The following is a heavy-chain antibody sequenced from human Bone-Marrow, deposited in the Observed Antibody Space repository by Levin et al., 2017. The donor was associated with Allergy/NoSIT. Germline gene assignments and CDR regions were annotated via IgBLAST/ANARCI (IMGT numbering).Heavy chain of an antibody. D-gene: IGHD4-17*01. Sequence: LSLTCAASGFTITSYAMNWVRQAPGKGLEWVSTISSSDSNTYYADSVKGRFTIFRDISKNTLYLQMNSLKAEDTAVYYCARDDYGDYGWFDPWGQGTLVTVSS. J-gene: IGHJ5*02. V-gene: IGHV3-23*01. CDR2: ISSSDSNT. CDR3: ARDDYGDYGWFDP. CDR1: GFTITSYA.